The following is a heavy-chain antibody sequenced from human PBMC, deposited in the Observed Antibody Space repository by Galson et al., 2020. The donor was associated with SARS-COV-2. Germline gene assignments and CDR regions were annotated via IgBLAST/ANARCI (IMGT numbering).Heavy chain of an antibody. CDR1: GFSLSTSGMC. CDR2: IDWDDDK. J-gene: IGHJ6*02. CDR3: ARTDYGEYYYGMDV. V-gene: IGHV2-70*11. Sequence: ESGPTLVKPTQTLTLTCTFSGFSLSTSGMCVSWIRQPPGKALEWLARIDWDDDKYYSTSLKTRLTISKATSKNQVVLTMTNMDPVDTATYYCARTDYGEYYYGMDVWGQGTTVTVSS. D-gene: IGHD4-17*01.